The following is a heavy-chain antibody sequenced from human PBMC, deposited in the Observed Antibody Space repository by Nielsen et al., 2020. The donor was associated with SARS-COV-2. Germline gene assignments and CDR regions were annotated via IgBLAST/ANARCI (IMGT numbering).Heavy chain of an antibody. Sequence: ASVKVSCKASGYTFTSYGISWVRQAPGQGPEWMGRINPSNGDTNSAQKFQGRVTMTRDTSISTAYMELTRLTSDDTAVYFCAKDPGGWETWFDPWGQGTLVTVSS. V-gene: IGHV1-2*06. J-gene: IGHJ5*02. D-gene: IGHD6-19*01. CDR3: AKDPGGWETWFDP. CDR1: GYTFTSYG. CDR2: INPSNGDT.